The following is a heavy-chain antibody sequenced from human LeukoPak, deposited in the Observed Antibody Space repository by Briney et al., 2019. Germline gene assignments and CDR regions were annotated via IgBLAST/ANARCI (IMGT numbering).Heavy chain of an antibody. D-gene: IGHD2-2*01. Sequence: SETLSLTCAVYGGSFSGYYWSWIRQPPGKGLEWIGEINHSGSTNYNPSLKSQVTISVDTSKNQFSLKLSSVTAADTAVYYCARHAIVVVPAATHYYYYGMDVWGQGTTVTVSS. CDR1: GGSFSGYY. V-gene: IGHV4-34*01. CDR2: INHSGST. CDR3: ARHAIVVVPAATHYYYYGMDV. J-gene: IGHJ6*02.